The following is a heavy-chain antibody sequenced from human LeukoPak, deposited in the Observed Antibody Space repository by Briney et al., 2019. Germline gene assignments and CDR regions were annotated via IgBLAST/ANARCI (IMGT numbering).Heavy chain of an antibody. CDR2: IYYSGST. CDR3: QTSWDRDVSFDY. Sequence: SQTLSPTCTVSGGSISSGDYYWSWIRQPPGKGLEWIGYIYYSGSTYYNPSLKSRVTISVDTSKNQFSLKLSSVTAADTAVYYCQTSWDRDVSFDYWGQGTLVTVSS. D-gene: IGHD2-2*01. V-gene: IGHV4-30-4*08. CDR1: GGSISSGDYY. J-gene: IGHJ4*02.